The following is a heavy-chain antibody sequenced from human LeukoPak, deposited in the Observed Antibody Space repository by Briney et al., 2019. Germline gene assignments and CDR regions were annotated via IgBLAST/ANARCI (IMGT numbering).Heavy chain of an antibody. Sequence: GGSPRLSCAASGFTFRSYSMNWVRQAPGKGLEWVSAIDPSSTYIYYADSVKGRFTISRDNAENSLYLQMNSLRVEDTAVYYCARAPTILVGYCSSSSCQADYWGQGTLVTVSS. D-gene: IGHD2-2*01. CDR1: GFTFRSYS. J-gene: IGHJ4*02. V-gene: IGHV3-21*01. CDR2: IDPSSTYI. CDR3: ARAPTILVGYCSSSSCQADY.